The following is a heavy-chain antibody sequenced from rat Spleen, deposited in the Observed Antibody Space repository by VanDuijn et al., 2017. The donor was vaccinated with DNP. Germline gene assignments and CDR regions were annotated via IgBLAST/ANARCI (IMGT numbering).Heavy chain of an antibody. Sequence: EVQLVESGGGLVQPGRSLKLSCAASGFTFSNYDMAWVRQAPTKGLEWVASISTSGGSTYYRDSVKGRFTVSRDNAKSTLYLQMDSLRSEDTATYYCARVRVYYFDYWGQGVMVTVSS. J-gene: IGHJ2*01. V-gene: IGHV5-25*01. CDR3: ARVRVYYFDY. CDR1: GFTFSNYD. D-gene: IGHD1-4*01. CDR2: ISTSGGST.